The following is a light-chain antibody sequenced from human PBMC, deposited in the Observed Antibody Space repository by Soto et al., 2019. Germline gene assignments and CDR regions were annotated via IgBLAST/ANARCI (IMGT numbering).Light chain of an antibody. Sequence: DIVMTQSPLSLPVTPGEPASISCRSSQSLLHSNGYNYLDWYLRKPGQSPELLTYLGSNRASGVPDRFSGSESGTDFTLKISRVEAEDVGVYYCMQALQTPQYTFGQGTKLEIK. J-gene: IGKJ2*01. CDR2: LGS. V-gene: IGKV2-28*01. CDR3: MQALQTPQYT. CDR1: QSLLHSNGYNY.